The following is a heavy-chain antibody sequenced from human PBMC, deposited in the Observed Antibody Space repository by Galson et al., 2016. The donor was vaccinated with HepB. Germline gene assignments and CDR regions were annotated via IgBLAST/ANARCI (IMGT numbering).Heavy chain of an antibody. CDR3: ARVIRTRPGDY. CDR2: INPNSGGT. Sequence: SVKVSCKASGYTFSGYYLHWVRQAPGQGLEWMGGINPNSGGTNYAQKFQGRVIMTTDTSIGTAYMELRRLRSDDTAVYYCARVIRTRPGDYWGQGTLVTVSS. CDR1: GYTFSGYY. V-gene: IGHV1-2*02. D-gene: IGHD1/OR15-1a*01. J-gene: IGHJ4*02.